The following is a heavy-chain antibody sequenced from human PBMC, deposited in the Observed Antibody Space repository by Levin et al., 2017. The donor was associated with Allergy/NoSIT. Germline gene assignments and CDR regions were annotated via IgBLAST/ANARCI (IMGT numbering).Heavy chain of an antibody. Sequence: GGSLRLSCAASGFTFSSYGMHWVRQAPGKGLEWVAVISYDGSNKYYADSVKGRFTISRDNSKNTLYLQMNSLRAEDTAVYYCAKPGVAVRGVIIATWFDPWGQGTLVTVSS. J-gene: IGHJ5*02. CDR2: ISYDGSNK. CDR3: AKPGVAVRGVIIATWFDP. D-gene: IGHD3-10*01. CDR1: GFTFSSYG. V-gene: IGHV3-30*18.